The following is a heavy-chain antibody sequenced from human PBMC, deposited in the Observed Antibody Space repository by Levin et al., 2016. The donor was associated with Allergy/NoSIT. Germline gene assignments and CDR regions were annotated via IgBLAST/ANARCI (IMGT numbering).Heavy chain of an antibody. D-gene: IGHD1-26*01. J-gene: IGHJ3*02. V-gene: IGHV3-30*04. CDR3: AIIVGATDLSDSFDI. Sequence: FTFSRDNSKNTLYLQMNSLRAEDTAVYYCAIIVGATDLSDSFDIWGQGTRVTVSS.